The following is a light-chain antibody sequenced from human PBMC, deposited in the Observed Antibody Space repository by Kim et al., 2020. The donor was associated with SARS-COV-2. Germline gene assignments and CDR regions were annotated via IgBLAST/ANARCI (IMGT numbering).Light chain of an antibody. CDR1: RSVSSN. J-gene: IGKJ1*01. CDR3: QQYNNWPPWT. CDR2: GAS. V-gene: IGKV3-15*01. Sequence: SPGERATPACRASRSVSSNLAWYQQKPGQAPRLLIYGASTRATGIPARFSGSGSGTEFTLTISSLQSEDFAVYYCQQYNNWPPWTFGQGTKVDIK.